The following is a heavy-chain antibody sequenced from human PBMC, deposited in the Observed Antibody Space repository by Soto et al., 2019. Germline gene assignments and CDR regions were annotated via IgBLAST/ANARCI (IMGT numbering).Heavy chain of an antibody. V-gene: IGHV3-9*01. Sequence: PGGSLRLSCAASGFTFDDYAMHWVRQAPGKGLEWVSGISWNSGSIGYADSVKGRFTISRDNAKNSLYLQMNSLRAEDTALYYCAKATLFGQDAFDIWGQGTMVTVSS. CDR1: GFTFDDYA. J-gene: IGHJ3*02. D-gene: IGHD3-10*02. CDR2: ISWNSGSI. CDR3: AKATLFGQDAFDI.